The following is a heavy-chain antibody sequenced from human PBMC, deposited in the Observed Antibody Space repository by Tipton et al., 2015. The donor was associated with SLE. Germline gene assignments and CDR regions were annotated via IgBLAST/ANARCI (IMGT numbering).Heavy chain of an antibody. V-gene: IGHV4-61*01. D-gene: IGHD2-15*01. CDR2: ISYSGST. CDR1: GGSIGSRPYY. J-gene: IGHJ4*02. Sequence: TLSLTCFVSGGSIGSRPYYWSWIRQPPGKGLEWIGHISYSGSTHYNSSVKSRVTMSLDASKNQFSLTVSSVTAADTAVYHCARDAYCSGGSCYGFDSWGPGTLVAVSS. CDR3: ARDAYCSGGSCYGFDS.